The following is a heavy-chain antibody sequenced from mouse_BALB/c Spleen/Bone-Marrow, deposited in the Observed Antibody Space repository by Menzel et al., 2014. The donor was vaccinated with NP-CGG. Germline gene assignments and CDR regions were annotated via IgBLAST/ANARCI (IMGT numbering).Heavy chain of an antibody. CDR2: IWSDGST. Sequence: VKVVESGPDLVAPSLRLSITCTVSGFSLTSSGVHWVRQPPGKGLEWLVVIWSDGSTTYNSALKSRLSITKDNSKSQXFLKMNSLQTDDTAMYYCARHEGYYYYGSSYAMDYWGQGTSVTVSS. CDR1: GFSLTSSG. V-gene: IGHV2-6-2*01. CDR3: ARHEGYYYYGSSYAMDY. D-gene: IGHD1-1*01. J-gene: IGHJ4*01.